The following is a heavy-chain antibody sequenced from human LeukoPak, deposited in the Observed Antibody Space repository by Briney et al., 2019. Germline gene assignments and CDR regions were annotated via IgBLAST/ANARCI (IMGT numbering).Heavy chain of an antibody. Sequence: PGGSLRLSCAVSGFTVSSNYMSWVRQAPGKGLEWVSVIYSGGSTYYADSVKGRFTISRDNSKNTLYLQMNSLRAEDTAVYYCARMAGRYDILSGYWYYFDYWGQGTLVTVSS. V-gene: IGHV3-53*01. CDR3: ARMAGRYDILSGYWYYFDY. CDR2: IYSGGST. J-gene: IGHJ4*02. CDR1: GFTVSSNY. D-gene: IGHD3-9*01.